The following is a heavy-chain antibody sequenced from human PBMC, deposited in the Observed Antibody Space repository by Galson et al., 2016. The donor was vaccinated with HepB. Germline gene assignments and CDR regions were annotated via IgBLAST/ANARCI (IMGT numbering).Heavy chain of an antibody. Sequence: SLRLSCAASGFTFSNYGMRWVRQAPGKGLEWVAVIWYDGSNKYYADSVKGRFTISRDNSKNTLYLQMNSLRVEDTAVYYCARAINWTSYGMDVWGQGTTVTVS. V-gene: IGHV3-33*01. CDR1: GFTFSNYG. CDR3: ARAINWTSYGMDV. D-gene: IGHD1-1*01. CDR2: IWYDGSNK. J-gene: IGHJ6*02.